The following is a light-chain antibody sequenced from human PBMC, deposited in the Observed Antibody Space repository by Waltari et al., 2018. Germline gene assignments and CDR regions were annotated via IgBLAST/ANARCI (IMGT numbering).Light chain of an antibody. Sequence: VMTQSPSTLSVSPGERATLYCRASQSVGTNLAWYQQKPSHGPRFLLDGAATRAAGFPARFSASRSGTEFTLTISSLQSDYLAVYYCQQYDDWPPWTFGQGTKVEIK. J-gene: IGKJ1*01. CDR3: QQYDDWPPWT. V-gene: IGKV3-15*01. CDR1: QSVGTN. CDR2: GAA.